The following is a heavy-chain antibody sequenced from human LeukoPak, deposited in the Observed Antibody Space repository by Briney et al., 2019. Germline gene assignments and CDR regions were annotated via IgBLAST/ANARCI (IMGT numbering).Heavy chain of an antibody. CDR3: ARAYSSSFDN. CDR1: GFAFSSYW. CDR2: IRQEGSER. D-gene: IGHD6-13*01. Sequence: GGSLRLSCVASGFAFSSYWMSWVRQAPGKGLEWVANIRQEGSERYYVDSVKGRITISRDNAKDSLYLQMNNLRADDTAVYYCARAYSSSFDNWGQGTLVTVAT. V-gene: IGHV3-7*04. J-gene: IGHJ4*02.